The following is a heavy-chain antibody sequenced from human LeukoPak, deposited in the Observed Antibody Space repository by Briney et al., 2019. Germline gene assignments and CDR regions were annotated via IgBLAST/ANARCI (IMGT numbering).Heavy chain of an antibody. CDR3: ATDAGYAVTGTPYYFDY. D-gene: IGHD6-19*01. CDR2: LYYSGRT. CDR1: GVSINNYY. J-gene: IGHJ4*02. V-gene: IGHV4-59*08. Sequence: SETLSLTCTVSGVSINNYYWSWIRQPPGKGLEWIGYLYYSGRTNYNPSLKSRVTISVDTSKNQFSLKLSSVTAADTAVYYCATDAGYAVTGTPYYFDYWGQGTLVTVSS.